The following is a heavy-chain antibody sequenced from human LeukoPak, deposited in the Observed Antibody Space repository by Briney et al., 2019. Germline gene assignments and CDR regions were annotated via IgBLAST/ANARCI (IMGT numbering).Heavy chain of an antibody. CDR1: GFTFSSYP. V-gene: IGHV3-23*01. CDR3: AKITYSGSSRFDY. Sequence: GGSLRLSCAASGFTFSSYPMTWVRQAPGKGLEWVSAISDNGGHTYYGDSVKGRFTISRANSKNTLYLQMNSLRAEDTAIYYCAKITYSGSSRFDYWGQGTLVTVSS. J-gene: IGHJ4*02. CDR2: ISDNGGHT. D-gene: IGHD1-26*01.